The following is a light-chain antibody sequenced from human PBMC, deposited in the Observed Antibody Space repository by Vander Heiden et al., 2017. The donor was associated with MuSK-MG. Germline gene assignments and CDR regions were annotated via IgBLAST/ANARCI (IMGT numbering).Light chain of an antibody. CDR1: QSISSY. CDR3: QQSYSTPIT. V-gene: IGKV1-39*01. Sequence: DIQMTQSPSSLSASVGDRVTITCRASQSISSYLNWYQQKPGKAPKLLIYDASRLQSGVPSRFSGSGYGTDFTLTISSLQPEDFATYYCQQSYSTPITFGQGTRLEIK. J-gene: IGKJ5*01. CDR2: DAS.